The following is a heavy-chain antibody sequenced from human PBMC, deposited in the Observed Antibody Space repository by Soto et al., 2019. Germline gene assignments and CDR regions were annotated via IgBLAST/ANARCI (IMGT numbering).Heavy chain of an antibody. J-gene: IGHJ4*02. CDR3: ARGGFLWFGELSPKIDY. CDR2: INHSGST. V-gene: IGHV4-34*01. CDR1: GGSFSGYY. Sequence: KTSETLSLTCAVYGGSFSGYYWSWIRQPPGKGLEWIGEINHSGSTNYNPSLKSRVTISVDTSKNQFSLKLSSATAADTAVYYCARGGFLWFGELSPKIDYWGQGTLVTVSS. D-gene: IGHD3-10*01.